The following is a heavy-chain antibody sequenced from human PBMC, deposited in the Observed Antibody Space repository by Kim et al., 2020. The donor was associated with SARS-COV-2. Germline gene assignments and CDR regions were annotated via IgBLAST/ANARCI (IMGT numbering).Heavy chain of an antibody. V-gene: IGHV3-53*04. D-gene: IGHD6-6*01. J-gene: IGHJ6*04. CDR3: ATSSSSRYYYGMEV. Sequence: NSVKGRFTISRHNSNNTLYLQMNSLRAEDTTVYYCATSSSSRYYYGMEVWGKGTKVTVSS.